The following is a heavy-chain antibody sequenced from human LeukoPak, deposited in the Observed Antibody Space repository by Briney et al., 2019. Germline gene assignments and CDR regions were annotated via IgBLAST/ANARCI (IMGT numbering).Heavy chain of an antibody. V-gene: IGHV5-51*01. D-gene: IGHD5-18*01. CDR2: IYPGDSDT. J-gene: IGHJ4*02. CDR1: GYRFTSYW. CDR3: ARKTFGTLQLLDY. Sequence: GESLKISCKGSGYRFTSYWIGWVRQMPGEGLEWMGIIYPGDSDTRYSPSFQGQVTISADKSISTAYLQWSSLKASDTAMYYCARKTFGTLQLLDYWGQGTLVTVSS.